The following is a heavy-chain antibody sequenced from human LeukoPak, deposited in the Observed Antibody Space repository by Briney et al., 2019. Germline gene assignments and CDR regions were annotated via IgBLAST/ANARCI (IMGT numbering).Heavy chain of an antibody. Sequence: GGSLRLSCAASGFTFSNAWMTWVRQAPGKGLEWVGRVKSKTDGGAIDYAAPVKGRFTISRDDSKKTLYLQMNSLKTEDTAVYYCAKVLSGSQDYWGQGTLVTVFS. CDR2: VKSKTDGGAI. CDR1: GFTFSNAW. J-gene: IGHJ4*02. V-gene: IGHV3-15*01. CDR3: AKVLSGSQDY. D-gene: IGHD1-26*01.